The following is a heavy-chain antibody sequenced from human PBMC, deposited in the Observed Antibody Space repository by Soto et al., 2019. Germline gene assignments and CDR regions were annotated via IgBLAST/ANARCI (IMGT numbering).Heavy chain of an antibody. CDR3: ARMDTAIREDY. CDR1: GFTVSSNY. V-gene: IGHV3-53*01. Sequence: PGGSLRLSCAASGFTVSSNYMSWVRQAPGKGLEWVSVIYSGGSTYYADSVKGRFTISRDNSKNTLYLQMNSLRAEDTAVYYCARMDTAIREDYWGQGALVTVYS. D-gene: IGHD5-18*01. CDR2: IYSGGST. J-gene: IGHJ4*02.